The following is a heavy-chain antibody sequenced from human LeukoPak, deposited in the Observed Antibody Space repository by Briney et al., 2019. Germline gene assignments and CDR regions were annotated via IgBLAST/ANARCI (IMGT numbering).Heavy chain of an antibody. CDR3: ARWDSGSYFLDY. CDR1: GGSLSSYY. Sequence: SETLSLTCTVPGGSLSSYYWNWIRQPPRKGLEWIGYIYYSGSTNYNPSLQSRVTISVDTSKNQFSLKLNSVTAADTAVYYCARWDSGSYFLDYWGQGTLVTVSS. CDR2: IYYSGST. D-gene: IGHD1-26*01. J-gene: IGHJ4*02. V-gene: IGHV4-59*01.